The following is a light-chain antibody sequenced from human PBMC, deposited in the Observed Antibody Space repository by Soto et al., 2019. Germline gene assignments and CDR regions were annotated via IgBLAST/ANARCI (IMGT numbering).Light chain of an antibody. CDR3: QQYNNWPPLFT. J-gene: IGKJ3*01. V-gene: IGKV3-15*01. CDR1: QTVRNN. Sequence: EFVLTQSPGTLSLSPGERATLSCRASQTVRNNYLAWYQQKPGQAPRLLIYGASTRATGIPARFSGSGSGTEFTLTITSLQSEDFAVYYCQQYNNWPPLFTFGPGTKVDIK. CDR2: GAS.